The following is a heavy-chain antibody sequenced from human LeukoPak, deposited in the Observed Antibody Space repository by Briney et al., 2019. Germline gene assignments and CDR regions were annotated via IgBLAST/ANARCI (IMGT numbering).Heavy chain of an antibody. CDR1: GFTVSSNY. V-gene: IGHV3-66*01. D-gene: IGHD3-22*01. CDR3: ARGSDSGGYYYFDY. Sequence: GGSLRLSCAASGFTVSSNYMNWVRQAPEKGLEWVSIIYSGGTTYYADSVKGRFTISRDNSKNTLYLQMNSLRAEDTAVYYCARGSDSGGYYYFDYWGQGTLVTVSS. J-gene: IGHJ4*02. CDR2: IYSGGTT.